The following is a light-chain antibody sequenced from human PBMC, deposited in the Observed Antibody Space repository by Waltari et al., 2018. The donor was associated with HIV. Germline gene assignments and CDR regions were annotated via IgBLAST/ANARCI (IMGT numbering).Light chain of an antibody. CDR3: QQSYNSPYT. CDR2: GAF. J-gene: IGKJ2*01. Sequence: DIQMTQSPSSLSASVGDRVTISGRASRPGFSDVNWYQQKPGEAPKGLISGAFNLQKGVPPRFVGSGSGTVFSPVINGLQREDFAIYVCQQSYNSPYTFGQGTKLEIK. V-gene: IGKV1-39*01. CDR1: RPGFSD.